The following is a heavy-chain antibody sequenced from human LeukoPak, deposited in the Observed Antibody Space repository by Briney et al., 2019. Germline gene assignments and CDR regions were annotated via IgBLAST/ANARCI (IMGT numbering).Heavy chain of an antibody. CDR2: IYHSGST. D-gene: IGHD2-2*01. CDR1: GGSISSYY. Sequence: SETLSLTCTVSGGSISSYYWGWIRQPPGKGLEWIGSIYHSGSTYYNPSLKSRVTISVDTSKNQFSLKLSSVTAADTAVYYCARYCSSTSCYQYFQHWGQGTLVTVSS. J-gene: IGHJ1*01. CDR3: ARYCSSTSCYQYFQH. V-gene: IGHV4-38-2*02.